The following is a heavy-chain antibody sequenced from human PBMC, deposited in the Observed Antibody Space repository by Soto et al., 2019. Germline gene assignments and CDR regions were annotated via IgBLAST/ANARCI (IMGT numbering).Heavy chain of an antibody. CDR3: ARHEDWDIVVVPAAFDY. Sequence: GESLKISCKGSGYSFTSYWIGWVRQMPGKGLEWMGIIYPGDSDTRYSPSVQGQVTISADKSINTAYLQWSSLKASDTAMYYCARHEDWDIVVVPAAFDYWGQGTLVTVSS. CDR1: GYSFTSYW. CDR2: IYPGDSDT. J-gene: IGHJ4*02. D-gene: IGHD2-2*01. V-gene: IGHV5-51*01.